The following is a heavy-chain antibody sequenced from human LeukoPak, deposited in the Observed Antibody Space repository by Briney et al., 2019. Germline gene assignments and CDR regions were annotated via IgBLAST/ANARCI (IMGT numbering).Heavy chain of an antibody. Sequence: GGSLTLSCAASGFTFSSYAMSWVRQAPGEGLEWVSAISGSGGSTYYADSVKGRFTISRDNSKNTLYLQMNSLRAEDAAVYYCAKGRVNFDYWGQGTLVTVSS. CDR3: AKGRVNFDY. J-gene: IGHJ4*02. D-gene: IGHD2-21*01. CDR1: GFTFSSYA. CDR2: ISGSGGST. V-gene: IGHV3-23*01.